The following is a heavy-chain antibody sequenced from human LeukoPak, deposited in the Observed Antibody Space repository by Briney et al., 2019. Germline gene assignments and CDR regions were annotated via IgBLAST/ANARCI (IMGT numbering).Heavy chain of an antibody. D-gene: IGHD3-10*01. CDR1: GFTFSSYW. J-gene: IGHJ3*02. CDR3: AKDKIRGVIGTLDN. CDR2: IKQDGSEK. V-gene: IGHV3-7*01. Sequence: GGSLRLSCAASGFTFSSYWMSWVRQAPGKGLEWVANIKQDGSEKYYVDSVKGRFTISRDNAKNSVNLQMNSLRADDTAIYYCAKDKIRGVIGTLDNWGQGTMVTVSS.